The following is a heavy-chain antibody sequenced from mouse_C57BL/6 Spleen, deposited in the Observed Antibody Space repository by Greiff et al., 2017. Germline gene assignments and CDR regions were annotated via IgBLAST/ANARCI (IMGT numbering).Heavy chain of an antibody. J-gene: IGHJ4*01. Sequence: EVMLVESGGGLVKPGGSLKLSCAASGFTFSSYAMSWVRQTPEKRLEWVATISDGGSYTYYPDNVKGRFTTSRDNAKNNLYLQMSHLKSEDTAMYYCARGGSSYYYAMDYWGQGTSVTVSS. CDR3: ARGGSSYYYAMDY. CDR2: ISDGGSYT. CDR1: GFTFSSYA. D-gene: IGHD1-1*01. V-gene: IGHV5-4*03.